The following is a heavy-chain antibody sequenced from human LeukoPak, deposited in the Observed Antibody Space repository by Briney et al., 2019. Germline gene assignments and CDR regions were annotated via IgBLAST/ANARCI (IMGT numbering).Heavy chain of an antibody. CDR1: GGTFSSYA. CDR3: AREYGVDTAML. J-gene: IGHJ4*02. Sequence: SVKVSCKASGGTFSSYAISWVRHAPGQGLEWMGRIIPILGIANYAQKFQGRVTITADKSTSTAYMELSSLRSEDTAVYYCAREYGVDTAMLWGQGTLVTVSS. CDR2: IIPILGIA. V-gene: IGHV1-69*04. D-gene: IGHD5-18*01.